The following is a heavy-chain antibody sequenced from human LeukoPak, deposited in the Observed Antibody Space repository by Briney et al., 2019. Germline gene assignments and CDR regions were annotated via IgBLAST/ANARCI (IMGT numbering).Heavy chain of an antibody. Sequence: SETLSLTCADYGGSFSGYYWSWIRQPPGKGLEWIGEINHSGSTNYNPSLKSRVTISVDTSKNQFSLKLSSVTAADTAVYYCARGPIVPAAISGAYFDYSGQGTLVTVSS. V-gene: IGHV4-34*01. CDR2: INHSGST. J-gene: IGHJ4*02. CDR1: GGSFSGYY. CDR3: ARGPIVPAAISGAYFDY. D-gene: IGHD2-2*02.